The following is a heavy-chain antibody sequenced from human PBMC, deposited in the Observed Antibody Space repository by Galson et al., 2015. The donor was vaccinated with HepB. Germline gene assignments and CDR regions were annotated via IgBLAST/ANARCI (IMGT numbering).Heavy chain of an antibody. Sequence: SVKVSCKASGYNYTSHAMNWVRQAPGQGLEWMGWINTNTGNPTYAQGFTGRFVFSLDTSVSTAYLQISILKAEDTAVYYCARDGIVRYSSSYYYYYGMDVWGQGTTVTVSS. D-gene: IGHD6-13*01. CDR2: INTNTGNP. V-gene: IGHV7-4-1*02. CDR3: ARDGIVRYSSSYYYYYGMDV. J-gene: IGHJ6*02. CDR1: GYNYTSHA.